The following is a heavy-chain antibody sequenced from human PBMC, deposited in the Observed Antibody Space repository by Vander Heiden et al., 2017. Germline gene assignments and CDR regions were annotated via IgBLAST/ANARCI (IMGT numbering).Heavy chain of an antibody. CDR1: GFTFSRSA. CDR3: ARDPSSSGTHFDY. J-gene: IGHJ4*02. CDR2: ISYDGSNK. Sequence: QVQLVESGGGVVQPGRSLRLSCAASGFTFSRSAMHWVRQAPGKGLEWVAVISYDGSNKYYADSVKGRFTISRDNSKNTLYLQMNSLRAEDTAVYYCARDPSSSGTHFDYWGQGTLVTVSS. D-gene: IGHD6-19*01. V-gene: IGHV3-30-3*01.